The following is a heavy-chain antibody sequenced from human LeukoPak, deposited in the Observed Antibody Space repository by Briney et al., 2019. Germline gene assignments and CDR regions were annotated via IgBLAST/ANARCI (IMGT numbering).Heavy chain of an antibody. CDR3: VRSAFLTTEFYFDY. Sequence: PGGSLRLSCVSSGFTFGSYWMHWVRQAPGKGLVWVSRINTDGRTTTYADSVKGRFTISRDNAKNTLYLQMNSLRAEDTAVYYCVRSAFLTTEFYFDYWGQGTLVTVSS. D-gene: IGHD4-11*01. J-gene: IGHJ4*02. CDR1: GFTFGSYW. CDR2: INTDGRTT. V-gene: IGHV3-74*01.